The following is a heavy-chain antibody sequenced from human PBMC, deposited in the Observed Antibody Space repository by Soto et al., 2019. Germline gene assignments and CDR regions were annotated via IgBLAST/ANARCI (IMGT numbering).Heavy chain of an antibody. CDR1: GFTFTSSA. J-gene: IGHJ5*02. V-gene: IGHV1-58*01. CDR2: IVVGSGNT. Sequence: ASVKVSCKASGFTFTSSAVQWVRQARGQRLEWIGWIVVGSGNTNYAQKFQERVTITRDMSTSTAYMELSSLRSEDTAVYYCAADVTFGGVIVPVTFDPWGQGTLVTVSS. D-gene: IGHD3-16*02. CDR3: AADVTFGGVIVPVTFDP.